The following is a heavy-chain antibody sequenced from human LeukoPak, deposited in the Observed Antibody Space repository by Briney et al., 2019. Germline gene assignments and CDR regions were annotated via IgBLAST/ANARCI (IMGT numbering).Heavy chain of an antibody. Sequence: SETLSLTCTVSGGSISSYYWGWIRQPPGKGLEWIGSIFYSGSTYYNPSLKSRVTISVDTSRNQFSLKLNSVTAADTAVYYCARSTIFAVPAPFGYWGQGILVTVSS. D-gene: IGHD3-3*01. CDR1: GGSISSYY. CDR3: ARSTIFAVPAPFGY. J-gene: IGHJ4*02. CDR2: IFYSGST. V-gene: IGHV4-39*01.